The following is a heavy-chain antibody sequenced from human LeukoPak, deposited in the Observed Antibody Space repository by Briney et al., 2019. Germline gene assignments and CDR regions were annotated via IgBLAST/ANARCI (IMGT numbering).Heavy chain of an antibody. CDR1: GFIVNRNY. CDR3: ARVLGASPFDY. V-gene: IGHV3-48*03. J-gene: IGHJ4*02. Sequence: PGGSLRLSCAASGFIVNRNYMNWVRQAPGKGLEWVSYIVSSGSTIYYADSVKGRFTISRDNAKNSLYLQMNSLRADDTGVYFCARVLGASPFDYWGQGTLVTVSS. CDR2: IVSSGSTI. D-gene: IGHD1-26*01.